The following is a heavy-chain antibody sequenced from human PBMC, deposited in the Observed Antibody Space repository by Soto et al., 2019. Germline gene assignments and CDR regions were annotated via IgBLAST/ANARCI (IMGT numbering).Heavy chain of an antibody. CDR1: GFTFDDYA. CDR2: INWKSGSI. Sequence: EVQLVESGGGLVQPGRSLRLSCAASGFTFDDYAMHWVRQVPGKGLEWVSGINWKSGSIGYAASVKGRFAISRDNAKNSLSLQMQRLRAEDTAFYYCVKDVSITWYSGPFRHWGQGTLVTGSS. V-gene: IGHV3-9*01. CDR3: VKDVSITWYSGPFRH. J-gene: IGHJ1*01. D-gene: IGHD6-13*01.